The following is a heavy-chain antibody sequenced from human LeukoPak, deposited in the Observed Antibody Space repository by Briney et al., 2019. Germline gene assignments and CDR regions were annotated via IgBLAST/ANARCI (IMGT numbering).Heavy chain of an antibody. J-gene: IGHJ2*01. CDR1: GGSFGGYY. D-gene: IGHD3-22*01. Sequence: SETLSLTCAVYGGSFGGYYWSWIRQPPGKGLEWIGEINHSGSTNYNSSLKSRVTISVDTSKNQFSLKLSSVTAADTAVYYCARHYYDSSGYYYLYFDLWGRGTLVTVSS. CDR2: INHSGST. V-gene: IGHV4-34*01. CDR3: ARHYYDSSGYYYLYFDL.